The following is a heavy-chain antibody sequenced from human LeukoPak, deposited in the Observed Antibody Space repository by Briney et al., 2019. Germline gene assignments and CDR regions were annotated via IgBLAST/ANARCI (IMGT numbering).Heavy chain of an antibody. Sequence: SETLSLTCTVSGGSISSSSYYWGWIRQPPGKGLEWIGSIYYSGTTNYNPSLQSRVTISVDTSKNQFSLKLSSVTAADSALYYCARAGSGYYYGMDVWGQGTTVTVSS. CDR1: GGSISSSSYY. D-gene: IGHD3-10*01. CDR2: IYYSGTT. J-gene: IGHJ6*02. CDR3: ARAGSGYYYGMDV. V-gene: IGHV4-39*07.